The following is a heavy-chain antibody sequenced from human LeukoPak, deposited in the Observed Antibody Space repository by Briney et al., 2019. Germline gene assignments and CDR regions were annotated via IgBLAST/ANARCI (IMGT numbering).Heavy chain of an antibody. D-gene: IGHD3-22*01. V-gene: IGHV4-30-2*01. CDR3: ARVYDSPGGAFDI. CDR1: GGSISSGGYS. Sequence: PSETLSLTCAVSGGSISSGGYSWSWIRQPPGKGLEWIGYIYHSGSTYYNPSLKSRVTISVDRSKNQFSLKLSSVTAADTAVYYCARVYDSPGGAFDIWGQGTMVTVSS. J-gene: IGHJ3*02. CDR2: IYHSGST.